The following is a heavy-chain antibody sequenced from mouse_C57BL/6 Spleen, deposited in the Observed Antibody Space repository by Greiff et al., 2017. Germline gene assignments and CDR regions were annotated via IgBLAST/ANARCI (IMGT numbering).Heavy chain of an antibody. CDR2: ISRGSSTI. D-gene: IGHD4-1*01. CDR3: ARTGPYAMDY. V-gene: IGHV5-17*01. Sequence: EVKLMESGGGLVKPGGSLKLSCAASGFTFSDYGMHWVRQAPEKGLEWVAYISRGSSTIYYADTVKGRFTISRDNAKNTLFLQMTSLRSEDTAMYYCARTGPYAMDYWGQGTSVTVSS. CDR1: GFTFSDYG. J-gene: IGHJ4*01.